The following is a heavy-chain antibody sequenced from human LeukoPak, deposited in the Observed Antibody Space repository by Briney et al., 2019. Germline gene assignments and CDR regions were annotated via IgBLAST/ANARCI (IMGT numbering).Heavy chain of an antibody. CDR2: ITGSGSGI. CDR3: ARDKYSSSWYGGWNFDY. CDR1: EFTFSSYS. D-gene: IGHD6-13*01. Sequence: GGSVRLSCAASEFTFSSYSMNWARQAPGKGLQWVSYITGSGSGIHYADSVKGRFTISRDNAKNTLYLQMNSLRDEDTAVYYCARDKYSSSWYGGWNFDYWGQGTLVTASS. J-gene: IGHJ4*02. V-gene: IGHV3-48*02.